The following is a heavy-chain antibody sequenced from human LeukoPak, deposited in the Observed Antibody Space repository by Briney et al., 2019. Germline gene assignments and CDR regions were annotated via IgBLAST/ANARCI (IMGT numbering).Heavy chain of an antibody. V-gene: IGHV3-33*08. CDR1: GFTFSSYA. Sequence: GGSLRLSCAASGFTFSSYAMHWVRQAPGKGLEWVAVIWYDGSNKYYADSVKGRFTISRDNSKNTLYLQMNSLRAEDTAVYYCARGGYSYGNNWFDPWGQGTLVTVSS. D-gene: IGHD5-18*01. J-gene: IGHJ5*02. CDR3: ARGGYSYGNNWFDP. CDR2: IWYDGSNK.